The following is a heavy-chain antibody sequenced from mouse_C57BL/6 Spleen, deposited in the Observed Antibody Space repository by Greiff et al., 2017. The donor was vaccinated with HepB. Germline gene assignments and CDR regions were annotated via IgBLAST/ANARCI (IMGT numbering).Heavy chain of an antibody. CDR2: INPGSGGT. CDR3: ARGGELAWFAY. J-gene: IGHJ3*01. Sequence: QVQLQQSGAELVRPGTSVKVSCKASGYAFTNYLIEWVKQRPGQGLEWIGVINPGSGGTNYNEKFKGKATLTADKSSSTAYMQLSSLTSEDSAVYLCARGGELAWFAYWGQGTLVTVSA. V-gene: IGHV1-54*01. CDR1: GYAFTNYL.